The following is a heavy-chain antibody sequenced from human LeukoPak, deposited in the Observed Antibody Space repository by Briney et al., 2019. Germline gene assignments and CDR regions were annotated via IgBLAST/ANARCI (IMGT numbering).Heavy chain of an antibody. CDR2: ISYGGSNK. CDR3: AKDQQWELLGYFDY. J-gene: IGHJ4*02. D-gene: IGHD1-26*01. Sequence: GGSLRLSCAASGFTFSSYGMHWVRQAPGKGLEWVAVISYGGSNKYYADSVKGRFTISRDNSKNTLYLQMNSLRAEDTAVYYCAKDQQWELLGYFDYWGQGTLVTVSS. V-gene: IGHV3-30*18. CDR1: GFTFSSYG.